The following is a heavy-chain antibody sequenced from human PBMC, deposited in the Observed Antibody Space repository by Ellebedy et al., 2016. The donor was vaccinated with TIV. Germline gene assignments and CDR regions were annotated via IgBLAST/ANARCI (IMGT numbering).Heavy chain of an antibody. J-gene: IGHJ6*03. CDR3: ARARNVASYYYYMDV. CDR1: GGTFSSYA. V-gene: IGHV1-69*13. D-gene: IGHD1-14*01. Sequence: SVKVSXXASGGTFSSYAISWVRQAPGQGLEWMGGIIPIFGTANYAQKFQGRVTITADESTSTAYMELSSLRSEDTAVYYCARARNVASYYYYMDVWGKGTTVTVSS. CDR2: IIPIFGTA.